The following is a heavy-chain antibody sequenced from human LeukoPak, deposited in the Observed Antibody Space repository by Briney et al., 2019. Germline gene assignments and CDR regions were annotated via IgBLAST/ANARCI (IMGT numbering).Heavy chain of an antibody. CDR2: IYYSGST. CDR3: ARNRDGYESDY. D-gene: IGHD5-24*01. J-gene: IGHJ4*02. Sequence: SETLSPTCTVSGGSISSYYWSWIRQPPGKGLEWIGYIYYSGSTNYSPSLKGRVTISLDTSRNQFSLKLSSVTAADTAVYYCARNRDGYESDYWGQGTLVTVSS. CDR1: GGSISSYY. V-gene: IGHV4-59*08.